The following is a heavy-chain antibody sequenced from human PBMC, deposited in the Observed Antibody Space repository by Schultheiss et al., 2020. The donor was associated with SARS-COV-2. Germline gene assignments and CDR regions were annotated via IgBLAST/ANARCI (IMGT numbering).Heavy chain of an antibody. V-gene: IGHV4-59*11. CDR2: IYYSGST. Sequence: SETLSLTCTVSRGSMETQYWSWIRQPPGKGLEWIGYIYYSGSTNYNPSLKSRVTISVDTSKNQFSLKLSSVTAADTAVYYCAREEGYCSSTSCQGAFDIWGQGTMVTVSS. J-gene: IGHJ3*02. CDR3: AREEGYCSSTSCQGAFDI. D-gene: IGHD2-2*01. CDR1: RGSMETQY.